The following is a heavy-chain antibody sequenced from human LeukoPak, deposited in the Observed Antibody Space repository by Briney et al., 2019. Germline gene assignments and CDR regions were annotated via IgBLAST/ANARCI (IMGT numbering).Heavy chain of an antibody. Sequence: ASVKVSCKASGYTFTSYDINWVRQATGQGLEWMGWMNPNNGNTGYAQKFQGRVTMTRNTSINTAYMELSSLRSEDTAIYYCARGSTGGSGSYLGYWGQGTLVSVSS. CDR2: MNPNNGNT. D-gene: IGHD3-10*01. J-gene: IGHJ4*02. CDR1: GYTFTSYD. V-gene: IGHV1-8*01. CDR3: ARGSTGGSGSYLGY.